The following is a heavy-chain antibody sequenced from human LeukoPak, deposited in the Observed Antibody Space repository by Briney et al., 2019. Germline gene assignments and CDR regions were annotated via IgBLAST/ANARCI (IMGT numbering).Heavy chain of an antibody. Sequence: ASVMVSCKASGYTFTGYYMHWVRQAPGQGLEWMGWINPNSGGTNYAQKFQGRVTMTRDTSISTAYMELSRLISDDTAMYYCARDLELFNWFDPWGQGTLVTVSS. D-gene: IGHD1-7*01. CDR1: GYTFTGYY. CDR3: ARDLELFNWFDP. J-gene: IGHJ5*02. V-gene: IGHV1-2*02. CDR2: INPNSGGT.